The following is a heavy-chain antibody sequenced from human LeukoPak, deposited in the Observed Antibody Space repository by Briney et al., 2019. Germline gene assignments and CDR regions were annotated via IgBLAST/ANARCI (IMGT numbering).Heavy chain of an antibody. V-gene: IGHV4-59*01. D-gene: IGHD6-13*01. CDR1: GGSIGSYY. J-gene: IGHJ4*02. Sequence: SETLSLTCTFSGGSIGSYYWSWIRQPPGKGLEWIGYIYYSGYTKYNPSLKSRVTISVDTSKNQFSLKLSSVTAADTAMYYCATYSSTWATFDYWGRGTLVTVSS. CDR3: ATYSSTWATFDY. CDR2: IYYSGYT.